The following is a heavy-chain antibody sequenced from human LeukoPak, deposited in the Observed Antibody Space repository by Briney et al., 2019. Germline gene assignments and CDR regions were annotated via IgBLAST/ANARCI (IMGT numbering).Heavy chain of an antibody. CDR2: INHSGST. J-gene: IGHJ4*02. CDR1: GGSFSGYY. Sequence: PSETLSLTCAVYGGSFSGYYWSWIRQPPGKGLEWIGEINHSGSTNYNPSLKSRVTISVDTSKNQFSLKLTSVTAADTAVYYCARRKLRTSWRDYWGQGTLVTVSS. CDR3: ARRKLRTSWRDY. D-gene: IGHD6-13*01. V-gene: IGHV4-34*01.